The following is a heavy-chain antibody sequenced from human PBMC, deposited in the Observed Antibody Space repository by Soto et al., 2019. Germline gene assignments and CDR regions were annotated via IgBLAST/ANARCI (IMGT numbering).Heavy chain of an antibody. CDR1: GYSFTSYW. CDR2: IDPSDSYT. J-gene: IGHJ4*02. CDR3: ARHPYYYDSSGSDFDF. D-gene: IGHD3-22*01. V-gene: IGHV5-10-1*01. Sequence: PGESLKISCKGSGYSFTSYWISWVRQMPGKGLEWMGRIDPSDSYTNYSPSFQGHVTISADKSISTAYLQWSSLKASDTAMYYCARHPYYYDSSGSDFDFRCPGTLVTVSS.